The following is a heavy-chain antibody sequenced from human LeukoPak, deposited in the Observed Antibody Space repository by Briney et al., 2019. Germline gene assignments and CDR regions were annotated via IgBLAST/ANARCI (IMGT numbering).Heavy chain of an antibody. CDR3: ARAGYSSTWYSRYFDL. J-gene: IGHJ2*01. Sequence: GGSLRLSCAASGFTFSSYSMNWVRQAPGKGLEWVSYISSSSSTIYYADSVKGRFTISRENAKNSLYLQMNSLRAGDTAVYYCARAGYSSTWYSRYFDLWGRGTLVTVSS. CDR2: ISSSSSTI. V-gene: IGHV3-48*01. D-gene: IGHD6-13*01. CDR1: GFTFSSYS.